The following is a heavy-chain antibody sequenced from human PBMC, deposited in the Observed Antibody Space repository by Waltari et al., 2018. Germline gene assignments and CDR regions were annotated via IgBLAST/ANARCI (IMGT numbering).Heavy chain of an antibody. J-gene: IGHJ4*02. D-gene: IGHD6-19*01. CDR2: INGDGGST. CDR1: GLTFRDYW. Sequence: EVHLVESGGGLVQPGGSLRLCCAASGLTFRDYWLHWVRQPPGKGLVWFSRINGDGGSTTYADSVKGRFTISRDNAKNTLYLRMASLRDDDTAVYYCASPLPDSSGWDFGYWGRGTLVTVSS. V-gene: IGHV3-74*03. CDR3: ASPLPDSSGWDFGY.